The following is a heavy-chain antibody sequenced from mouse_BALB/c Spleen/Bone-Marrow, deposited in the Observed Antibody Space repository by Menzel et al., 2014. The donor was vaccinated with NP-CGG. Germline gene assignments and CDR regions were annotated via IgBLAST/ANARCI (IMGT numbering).Heavy chain of an antibody. Sequence: EVKLQESGPELMKPGASVKISCKASGYSFTSYYMHWVKQSHGKSLEWIGYIDPFNGGTSYNQKFKGKATLTVDKSSSTAYMHLSSLTSEDSAVYYYAKALSCDGFAYWGQGTLVTVSA. CDR1: GYSFTSYY. V-gene: IGHV1S135*01. J-gene: IGHJ3*01. D-gene: IGHD6-1*01. CDR3: AKALSCDGFAY. CDR2: IDPFNGGT.